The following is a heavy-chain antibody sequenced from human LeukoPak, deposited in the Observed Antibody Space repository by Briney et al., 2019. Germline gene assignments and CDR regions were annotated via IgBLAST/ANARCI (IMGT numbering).Heavy chain of an antibody. CDR2: INPSGGST. J-gene: IGHJ5*02. CDR3: ARDAVYYDFWSGYHSWFDP. Sequence: ASVKVSCKASGYTFTSYEINWVRQATGQGLEWMGIINPSGGSTSYAQKFQGRVTMTRDTSTSTVYMELSSLRSEDTAVYYCARDAVYYDFWSGYHSWFDPWGQGTLVTVSS. CDR1: GYTFTSYE. V-gene: IGHV1-46*01. D-gene: IGHD3-3*01.